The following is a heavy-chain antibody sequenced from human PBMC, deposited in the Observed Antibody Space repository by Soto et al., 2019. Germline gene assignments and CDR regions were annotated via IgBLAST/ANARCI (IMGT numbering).Heavy chain of an antibody. J-gene: IGHJ4*01. CDR1: GYTFTAYF. CDR2: INPNSGVA. CDR3: ARGQGYYYDSSGYRDY. Sequence: ASVKVSCKASGYTFTAYFVHWVRQAPGQGLEWMGWINPNSGVAKYTQKFQGRVTMTRDTSISTAYMELSRLRSDDTAVYYCARGQGYYYDSSGYRDYWG. V-gene: IGHV1-2*02. D-gene: IGHD3-22*01.